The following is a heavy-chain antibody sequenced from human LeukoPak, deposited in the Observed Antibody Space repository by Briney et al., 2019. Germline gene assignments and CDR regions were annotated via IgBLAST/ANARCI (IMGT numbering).Heavy chain of an antibody. CDR1: GFTLSSFP. CDR3: AREAIGTTKSDDAFDM. CDR2: ISYDGSTK. Sequence: GGSLRLSCAASGFTLSSFPMHWVRQAPGKGLEWVAVISYDGSTKYYADSVKGRFTISRDNSKNTLFLQMNSLRAEDTAVYYCAREAIGTTKSDDAFDMWGQGTMVTVSS. V-gene: IGHV3-30-3*01. D-gene: IGHD1-1*01. J-gene: IGHJ3*02.